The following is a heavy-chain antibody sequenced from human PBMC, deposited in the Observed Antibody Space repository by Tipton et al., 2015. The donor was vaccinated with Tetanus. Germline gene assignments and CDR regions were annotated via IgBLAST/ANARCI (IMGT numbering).Heavy chain of an antibody. V-gene: IGHV4-30-4*01. CDR1: GGSISSGAYY. CDR3: ARDRGQQFVSDWFDP. Sequence: TLSLTCTVSGGSISSGAYYWSWIRQHPGKGLEWIGYIYQSGSTSYNRSLATRVTIKADKSKNQFSLNLRSVTAADTAVYYCARDRGQQFVSDWFDPWGQGTLVTVSS. CDR2: IYQSGST. J-gene: IGHJ5*02. D-gene: IGHD6-6*01.